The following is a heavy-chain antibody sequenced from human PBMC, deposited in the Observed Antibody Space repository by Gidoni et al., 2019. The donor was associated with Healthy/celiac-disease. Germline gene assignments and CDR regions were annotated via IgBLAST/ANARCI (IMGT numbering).Heavy chain of an antibody. V-gene: IGHV3-21*01. J-gene: IGHJ6*02. Sequence: EVQLVESGGGLVKPGGSLRLSCAASGFTCSSYSMNWVRQAPGKGLEGVSSISSSSSYIYYADSVKGRFTISRDNAKNSLYLQMNSLRAEDTAVYYCARSWYGHLGYGMDVWGQGTTVTVSS. D-gene: IGHD6-13*01. CDR2: ISSSSSYI. CDR1: GFTCSSYS. CDR3: ARSWYGHLGYGMDV.